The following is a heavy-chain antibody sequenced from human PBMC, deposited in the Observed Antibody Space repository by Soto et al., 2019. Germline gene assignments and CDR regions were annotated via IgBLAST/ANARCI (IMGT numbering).Heavy chain of an antibody. V-gene: IGHV4-59*01. CDR2: IYYSGST. CDR1: GGSISSYY. D-gene: IGHD3-9*01. Sequence: SETRSLTCTVSGGSISSYYWSWIRRPPGKGLEWIGYIYYSGSTNYNPSLKSRVTISVDTSKNQFSLKLSSVTAADTAVYYCARSSILTGYYRTFLGFDPWGQGTLVTVSS. CDR3: ARSSILTGYYRTFLGFDP. J-gene: IGHJ5*02.